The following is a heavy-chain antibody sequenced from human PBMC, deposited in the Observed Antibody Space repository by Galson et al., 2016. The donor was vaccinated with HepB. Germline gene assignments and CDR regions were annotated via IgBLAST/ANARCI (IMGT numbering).Heavy chain of an antibody. V-gene: IGHV3-66*02. J-gene: IGHJ5*02. CDR3: VRGVYGDHGWFDP. D-gene: IGHD4-17*01. Sequence: SLRLSCAASGFTVSNNYMTWVRQAPGKGLEYVSVIYSGGTPYYADSVKGRFTISRDNSQNSLFLQMNTLRAEDTAVYFCVRGVYGDHGWFDPWGQGILVTVSS. CDR1: GFTVSNNY. CDR2: IYSGGTP.